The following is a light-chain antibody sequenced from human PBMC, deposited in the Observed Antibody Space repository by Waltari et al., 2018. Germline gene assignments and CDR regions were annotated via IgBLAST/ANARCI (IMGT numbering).Light chain of an antibody. CDR3: QQHNNYQRT. CDR1: QNISGW. J-gene: IGKJ4*02. CDR2: EAS. V-gene: IGKV1-5*03. Sequence: DIQLTQSPSSLSASVGDRVTITCRASQNISGWLAWYQQKPGKVPKLLIYEASTLQGGVPSRFSGSGSDKEFTLTISSLQPDDFATYYCQQHNNYQRTFGGGTKVEIK.